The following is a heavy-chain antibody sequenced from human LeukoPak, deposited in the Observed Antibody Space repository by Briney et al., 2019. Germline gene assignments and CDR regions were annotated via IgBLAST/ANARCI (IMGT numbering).Heavy chain of an antibody. CDR1: GFTFSSYW. CDR3: AIISGYSSGWSLSDFDY. J-gene: IGHJ4*02. CDR2: INSDGSST. Sequence: GGSLRLSCAASGFTFSSYWMHWFRQAPGKGLVWFSRINSDGSSTSYADSVKGRVTISRDNDKNTLYLQMNSLRAEDKAVYYCAIISGYSSGWSLSDFDYWGQGTLVTVSS. D-gene: IGHD6-19*01. V-gene: IGHV3-74*01.